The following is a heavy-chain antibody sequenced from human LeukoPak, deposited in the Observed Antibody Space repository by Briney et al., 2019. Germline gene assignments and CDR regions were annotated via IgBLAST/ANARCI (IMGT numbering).Heavy chain of an antibody. CDR1: GCTFDSYA. D-gene: IGHD6-13*01. V-gene: IGHV3-23*01. CDR2: VSRFGGTT. J-gene: IGHJ5*02. CDR3: VKHVGSRWSNNRFDP. Sequence: PGGSLRPSCAASGCTFDSYAMSWVRQAPGKGLEWVSAVSRFGGTTYYADSAKGRFTISRDNSNNTVYLQMNSLRVGDTALYYCVKHVGSRWSNNRFDPWGQGTLVAVS.